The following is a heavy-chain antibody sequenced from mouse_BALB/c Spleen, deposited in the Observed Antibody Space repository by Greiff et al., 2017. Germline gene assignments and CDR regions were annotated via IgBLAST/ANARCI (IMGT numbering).Heavy chain of an antibody. CDR3: AREGRDYAMDY. CDR2: INPSSGYT. J-gene: IGHJ4*01. Sequence: QVQLQQSGAELARPGASVKMSCKASCYTFTSYTMHWVKQRPGQGLEWIGYINPSSGYTNYNQKFKDKATLTADKSSSTAYMQLSSLTSEDSAVYYCAREGRDYAMDYWGQGTSVTVSS. V-gene: IGHV1-4*01. CDR1: CYTFTSYT.